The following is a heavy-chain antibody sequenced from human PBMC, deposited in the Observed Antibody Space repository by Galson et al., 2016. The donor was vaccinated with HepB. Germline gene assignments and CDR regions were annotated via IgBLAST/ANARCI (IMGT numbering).Heavy chain of an antibody. Sequence: SVKVSCKVSGHILSELSMHWVRRAPGRGLEWMGGYLLEHDETIYAPNFKGRVTMTEDTSTDTAYMKLRSLTPDDTAVYYCATDPYGGFWRQPTGYWGQGTLVTVSS. D-gene: IGHD6-25*01. CDR2: YLLEHDET. J-gene: IGHJ4*02. CDR3: ATDPYGGFWRQPTGY. V-gene: IGHV1-24*01. CDR1: GHILSELS.